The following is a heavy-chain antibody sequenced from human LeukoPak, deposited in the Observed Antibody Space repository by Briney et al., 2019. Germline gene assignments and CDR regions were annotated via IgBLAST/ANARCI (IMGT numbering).Heavy chain of an antibody. D-gene: IGHD2-2*01. CDR1: GFTFSSYG. CDR2: IRYDGSNK. J-gene: IGHJ4*02. CDR3: AKGGIVVVPAAFFDY. V-gene: IGHV3-30*02. Sequence: GGSLRLSCAASGFTFSSYGMHWVRGAPGKGLEGVAFIRYDGSNKYYAHSVKSRFTISRDNSKNTLYLQMHSRRAEDTTVYYCAKGGIVVVPAAFFDYWGQRTLVTVS.